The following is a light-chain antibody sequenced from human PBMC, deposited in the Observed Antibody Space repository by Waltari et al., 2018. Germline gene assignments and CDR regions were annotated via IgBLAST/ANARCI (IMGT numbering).Light chain of an antibody. CDR3: NSYTTSSTLI. CDR2: DVN. V-gene: IGLV2-14*03. Sequence: QSALTQPASVSGSPGQSITISCTGTSSDVGGYNYVSWYQQHPGKAPKLIIYDVNKRPSGVSNRFSGSKSGSTASLTISGLQAEDEADYYCNSYTTSSTLIFGGGTKLTVL. CDR1: SSDVGGYNY. J-gene: IGLJ2*01.